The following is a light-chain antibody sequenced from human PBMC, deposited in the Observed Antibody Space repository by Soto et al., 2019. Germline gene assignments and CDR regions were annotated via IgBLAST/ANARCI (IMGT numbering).Light chain of an antibody. Sequence: DIQMTQSPSTLSASVGDRVTITCRASQSISSWLAWYQQKPGKAPKLLIYDASNLQSGVPSRFSGSGSGTEFTLTISSLQPDDFATYYCQQYGYHFGGGTKVDIK. CDR1: QSISSW. J-gene: IGKJ4*01. V-gene: IGKV1-5*01. CDR3: QQYGYH. CDR2: DAS.